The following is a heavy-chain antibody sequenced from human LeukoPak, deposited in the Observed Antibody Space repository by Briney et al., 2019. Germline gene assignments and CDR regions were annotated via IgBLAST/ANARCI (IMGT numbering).Heavy chain of an antibody. CDR2: ISDSGGRT. D-gene: IGHD3-22*01. V-gene: IGHV3-23*01. J-gene: IGHJ4*02. CDR3: AKRGVVIRVILVGFHKEAYYFDS. Sequence: GGPLRLSCAVSGITLSNYGMSWVRQAPGKGLEWVAGISDSGGRTNYADSVKGRFTISRDNPKNTLYLQMNSLRPEDTAVYFCAKRGVVIRVILVGFHKEAYYFDSWGQGALVTVSS. CDR1: GITLSNYG.